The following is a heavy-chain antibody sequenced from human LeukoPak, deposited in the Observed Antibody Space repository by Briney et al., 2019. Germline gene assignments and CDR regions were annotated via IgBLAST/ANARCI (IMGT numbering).Heavy chain of an antibody. V-gene: IGHV4-34*01. CDR1: GGSFSGYY. CDR3: ARRPLFYYDSSNDAFDI. J-gene: IGHJ3*02. CDR2: INHSGST. Sequence: PSETLSLTCAVYGGSFSGYYWSWIRQPPGKGLEWIGEINHSGSTNYNPSLKSRVTISVDTSKNQFSLKLSSVTAADTAVYYCARRPLFYYDSSNDAFDIWGQGTMVTVSS. D-gene: IGHD3-22*01.